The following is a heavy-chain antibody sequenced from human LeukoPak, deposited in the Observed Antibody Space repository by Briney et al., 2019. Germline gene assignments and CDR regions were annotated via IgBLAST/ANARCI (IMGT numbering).Heavy chain of an antibody. CDR2: IYYSGST. CDR3: ARGNYYDSSGYYHAFHI. V-gene: IGHV4-59*01. D-gene: IGHD3-22*01. Sequence: PSETLSLTCAVYGGSFSGYYWSWIRQPPGKGLEWIGYIYYSGSTNYNPSLKSRVTTSIDTSKNQFFLKLSSVTAADTAVYYCARGNYYDSSGYYHAFHIWGQGTMVTVSS. CDR1: GGSFSGYY. J-gene: IGHJ3*02.